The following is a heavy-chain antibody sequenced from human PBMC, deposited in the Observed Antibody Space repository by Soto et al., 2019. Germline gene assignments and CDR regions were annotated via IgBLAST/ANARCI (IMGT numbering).Heavy chain of an antibody. J-gene: IGHJ4*02. Sequence: VKVSCKASGYTCTSYDINWVRQATGQGPEWMGWMNPNSGNTGYAQKFQGRVTMTRNTSIGTAYMELSSLRSEDTALYYCARDRVPDGIWTFESWGQGTLVTVSS. CDR1: GYTCTSYD. CDR3: ARDRVPDGIWTFES. V-gene: IGHV1-8*01. CDR2: MNPNSGNT. D-gene: IGHD3-9*01.